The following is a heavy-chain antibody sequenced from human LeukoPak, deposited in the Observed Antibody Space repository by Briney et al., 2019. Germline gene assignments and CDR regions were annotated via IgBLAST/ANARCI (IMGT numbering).Heavy chain of an antibody. CDR3: GYCSSTSCFNFDY. V-gene: IGHV3-30*02. J-gene: IGHJ4*02. CDR2: IRYDGSNK. CDR1: GFTFSSYG. D-gene: IGHD2-2*01. Sequence: PGGSLRLSCAASGFTFSSYGMHWVRQAPGKGLEWVAFIRYDGSNKYYADSVKGRFTISRDNSKNTLYLQMNSLRAEDTAVYYCGYCSSTSCFNFDYWGQGTLVTVSS.